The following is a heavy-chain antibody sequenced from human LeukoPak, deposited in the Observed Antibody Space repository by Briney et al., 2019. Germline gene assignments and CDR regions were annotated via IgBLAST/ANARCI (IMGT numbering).Heavy chain of an antibody. D-gene: IGHD3-16*01. CDR2: ISYDGSNK. CDR1: GFTFSSYA. V-gene: IGHV3-30-3*02. Sequence: RPGGSLRLSCAASGFTFSSYAMHWVRQAPGKGLEWVAVISYDGSNKYYADSVKGRFTISRDNSKNTLYLQMNSLRAEDTAVYYCAKDYVWEGAPYYYYGMDVWGQGTTVTVSS. J-gene: IGHJ6*02. CDR3: AKDYVWEGAPYYYYGMDV.